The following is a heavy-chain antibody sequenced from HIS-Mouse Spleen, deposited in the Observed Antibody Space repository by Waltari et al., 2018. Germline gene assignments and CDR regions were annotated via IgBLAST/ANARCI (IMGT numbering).Heavy chain of an antibody. D-gene: IGHD6-13*01. Sequence: QLQLQESGPGLVKPSETLSLTCTVSGGSISSSSYYWGWIRQPPGKGREWIGSIYYRGRTYYKPSLESRVTISVDTSKNQFSLKLSSVTAADTAVYYCAREIPYSSSWYDWYFDLWGRGTLVTVSS. CDR3: AREIPYSSSWYDWYFDL. CDR2: IYYRGRT. J-gene: IGHJ2*01. CDR1: GGSISSSSYY. V-gene: IGHV4-39*07.